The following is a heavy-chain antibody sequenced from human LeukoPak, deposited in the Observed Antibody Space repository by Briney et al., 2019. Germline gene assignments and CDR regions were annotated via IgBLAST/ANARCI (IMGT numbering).Heavy chain of an antibody. V-gene: IGHV3-21*01. J-gene: IGHJ4*02. CDR2: ISSSSSYI. CDR3: ARDFGYYDSSGYYPTFDY. CDR1: GFTFTNAW. D-gene: IGHD3-22*01. Sequence: PGGSLRLSCAASGFTFTNAWMNWVRQAPGKGLEWVSSISSSSSYIYYADSVKGRFTISRDNAKNSLYLQMNSLRAEDTAAYYCARDFGYYDSSGYYPTFDYWGQGTLVTVSS.